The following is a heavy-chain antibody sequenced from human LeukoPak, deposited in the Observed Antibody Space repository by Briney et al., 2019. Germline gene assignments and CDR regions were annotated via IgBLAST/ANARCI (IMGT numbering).Heavy chain of an antibody. J-gene: IGHJ3*02. CDR1: GFTFSSYG. V-gene: IGHV3-30*02. D-gene: IGHD3-22*01. CDR2: IRYDGSNK. Sequence: GGSLRLSCAASGFTFSSYGMHWVRQAPGKGLEWVAFIRYDGSNKYYADSVKGRFTISRDNSKNTLYLQMNSLRAEDTAVYYCAKSGGLYSRHAFDIWGQGTMVTVSS. CDR3: AKSGGLYSRHAFDI.